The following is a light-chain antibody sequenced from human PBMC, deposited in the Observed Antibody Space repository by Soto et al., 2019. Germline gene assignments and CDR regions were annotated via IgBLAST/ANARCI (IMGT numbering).Light chain of an antibody. CDR1: QSISSW. J-gene: IGKJ1*01. Sequence: IQMTQSPSTLSAAVWVRVTMTFRASQSISSWLAWYQQKPGKAPKPLIYDASSLESGVPSRFSGSGSGTEFTLTISSLQTDDFATYYCQQYNSYSTFGQGTKVDI. V-gene: IGKV1-5*01. CDR3: QQYNSYST. CDR2: DAS.